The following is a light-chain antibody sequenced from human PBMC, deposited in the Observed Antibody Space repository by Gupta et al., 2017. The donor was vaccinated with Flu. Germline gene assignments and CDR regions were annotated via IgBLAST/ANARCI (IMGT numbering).Light chain of an antibody. CDR1: SGSVSRSLF. V-gene: IGLV8-61*01. Sequence: TVTLTCGLSSGSVSRSLFPTWYQQTPGQSPLTLIFSTNFRSSGVPDRFSGSILGNSAAITITGAQADDESYYDCVQYMGGGISIFGGGTKLTGL. J-gene: IGLJ2*01. CDR3: VQYMGGGISI. CDR2: STN.